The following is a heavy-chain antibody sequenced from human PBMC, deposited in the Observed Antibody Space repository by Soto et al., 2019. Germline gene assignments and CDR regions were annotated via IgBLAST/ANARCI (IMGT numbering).Heavy chain of an antibody. CDR3: ARGSGCISTSCYPYYYYGMDV. D-gene: IGHD2-2*01. CDR1: GGSVSSGSYY. J-gene: IGHJ6*02. CDR2: IYYSGST. Sequence: QVQLQESGPGLVKPSETLSLTCTVSGGSVSSGSYYWSWIRQPPGKGLEWIGYIYYSGSTNYNPSLKSRVTMSVDTSKNQFSLKLSSVTAADTAVYYCARGSGCISTSCYPYYYYGMDVWGQGTTVTVSS. V-gene: IGHV4-61*01.